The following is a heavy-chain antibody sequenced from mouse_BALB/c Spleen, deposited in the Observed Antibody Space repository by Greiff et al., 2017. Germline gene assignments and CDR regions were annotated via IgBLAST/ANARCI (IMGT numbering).Heavy chain of an antibody. J-gene: IGHJ3*01. CDR1: GYTFTSYY. CDR3: AREECHYYGSFAY. D-gene: IGHD1-2*01. V-gene: IGHV1S56*01. CDR2: IYPGNVNT. Sequence: QVQLQQSGPELVKPGASVRISCKASGYTFTSYYIHWVKQRPGQGLEWIGWIYPGNVNTKYNEKFKGKATLTADKSSSTAYMQLSSLTSEDSAVYFCAREECHYYGSFAYWGQGTLVTVSA.